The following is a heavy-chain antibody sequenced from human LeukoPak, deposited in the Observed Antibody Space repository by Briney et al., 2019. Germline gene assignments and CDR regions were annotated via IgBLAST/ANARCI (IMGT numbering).Heavy chain of an antibody. Sequence: GGSLRLSCAAPGFTFSSYAMSWVRQAPGKGLEWVSAISGSGGSTYYADSAKGRFTISRDNSKNTLYLQMNSLRAEDTAVYYCARPRDIVMVVAATPAAYWGQGTLVTVSS. V-gene: IGHV3-23*01. J-gene: IGHJ4*02. D-gene: IGHD2-15*01. CDR3: ARPRDIVMVVAATPAAY. CDR2: ISGSGGST. CDR1: GFTFSSYA.